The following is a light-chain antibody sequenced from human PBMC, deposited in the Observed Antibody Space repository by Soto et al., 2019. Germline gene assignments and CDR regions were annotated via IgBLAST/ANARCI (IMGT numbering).Light chain of an antibody. V-gene: IGLV1-44*01. Sequence: QSVLTQAPSASGTPGQRVNISCSGSSSNNGSNTVNWYQQLPGTAPKLLIYSNSQRPSGVPDRFSGSKSGTSASLAISGLQSEDEADYYCAALDDILNGWVFGGGTKLTVL. CDR3: AALDDILNGWV. J-gene: IGLJ3*02. CDR2: SNS. CDR1: SSNNGSNT.